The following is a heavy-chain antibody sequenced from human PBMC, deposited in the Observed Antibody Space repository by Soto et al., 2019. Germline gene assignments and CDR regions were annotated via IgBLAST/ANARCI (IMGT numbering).Heavy chain of an antibody. CDR1: GYTLTELS. D-gene: IGHD6-13*01. V-gene: IGHV1-24*01. CDR3: ATIAAAGMTTDY. CDR2: FDPEDGET. Sequence: GASVKVSCKVSGYTLTELSMHWVRQAPGKGLEWMGGFDPEDGETIYAQKFQGRVTMTEDTSTDTAYMELSSLRSEDTAVYYCATIAAAGMTTDYWGQGTLVTVSS. J-gene: IGHJ4*02.